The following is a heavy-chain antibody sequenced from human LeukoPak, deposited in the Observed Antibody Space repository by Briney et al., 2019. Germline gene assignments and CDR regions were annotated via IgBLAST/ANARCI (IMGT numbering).Heavy chain of an antibody. D-gene: IGHD3-22*01. V-gene: IGHV3-30*02. CDR2: IRYAGISK. Sequence: GGSLRLSCAASGIVFSAYGMHWVRQAPGKGLEWVAFIRYAGISKYYADSVKGRFTISRDNSKNTLYLQMNSLRAEDTAVYYCAKYTGDYYDSSGYQYYFDYWGQGTLVTVSS. J-gene: IGHJ4*02. CDR3: AKYTGDYYDSSGYQYYFDY. CDR1: GIVFSAYG.